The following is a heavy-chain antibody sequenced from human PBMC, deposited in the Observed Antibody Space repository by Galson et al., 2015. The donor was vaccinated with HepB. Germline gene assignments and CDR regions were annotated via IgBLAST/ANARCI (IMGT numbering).Heavy chain of an antibody. Sequence: SLRLSCAASGFTVSSNYMSWVRQAPGKGLEWVSVIYSGGSTYYADSVKGRFTISRHNSKNTLYLQMNSLRAEDTAVYYCARMSSGSYFVWFDPWGQGTLVTVSS. CDR1: GFTVSSNY. J-gene: IGHJ5*02. CDR2: IYSGGST. CDR3: ARMSSGSYFVWFDP. V-gene: IGHV3-53*04. D-gene: IGHD1-26*01.